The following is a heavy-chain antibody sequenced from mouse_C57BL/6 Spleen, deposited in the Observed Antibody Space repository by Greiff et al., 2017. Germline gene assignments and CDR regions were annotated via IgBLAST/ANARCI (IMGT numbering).Heavy chain of an antibody. CDR2: INPNTGGT. V-gene: IGHV1-42*01. CDR1: GYSFTGYY. J-gene: IGHJ4*01. D-gene: IGHD1-1*01. CDR3: ARRNYGSSYSYVMDY. Sequence: VQLQQSGPELVKPGASVKISCKASGYSFTGYYMNWVKQSPDKSLEWIGEINPNTGGTTYNQKFKAKATLSVDKSSSTAYMQLKSLTSEDSAVYYCARRNYGSSYSYVMDYWGQGTSVPVPS.